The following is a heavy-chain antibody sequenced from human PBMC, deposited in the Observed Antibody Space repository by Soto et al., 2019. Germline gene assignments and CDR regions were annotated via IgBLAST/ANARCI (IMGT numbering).Heavy chain of an antibody. Sequence: SETLSLTCTVSSGSIGTYFWGWIRQPPGKGLAWIGYIYYSGTTNYNPSLKSRVTIFLDTSKNQFSLRLSSVTAADTAVYYCARGRGGTYDAFDIWGQGTLVTVSS. CDR1: SGSIGTYF. D-gene: IGHD1-26*01. CDR2: IYYSGTT. CDR3: ARGRGGTYDAFDI. J-gene: IGHJ3*02. V-gene: IGHV4-59*01.